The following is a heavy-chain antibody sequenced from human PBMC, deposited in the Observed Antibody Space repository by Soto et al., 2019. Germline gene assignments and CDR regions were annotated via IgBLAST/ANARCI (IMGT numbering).Heavy chain of an antibody. V-gene: IGHV3-30*18. CDR3: AKDTYYFDSSGYYVFDS. CDR2: ISDDGGNK. Sequence: QVQLVESGGGVVQPGRSLRLSCAACGFAFSSYGIHWVRQAPRKRLQWVAVISDDGGNKHYADSVQGRFTISRDNSKNTLYLQMNSLRAEDTAVYYCAKDTYYFDSSGYYVFDSWGQGTLVTVSS. D-gene: IGHD3-22*01. CDR1: GFAFSSYG. J-gene: IGHJ4*02.